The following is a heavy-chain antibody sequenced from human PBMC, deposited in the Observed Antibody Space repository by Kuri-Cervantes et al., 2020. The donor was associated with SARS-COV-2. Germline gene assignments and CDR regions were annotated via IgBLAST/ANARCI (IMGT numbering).Heavy chain of an antibody. CDR2: ISYDGSNK. D-gene: IGHD6-13*01. J-gene: IGHJ4*02. CDR3: ASPYSSSFDY. Sequence: GESLKISCAASGFTFSNYAIHWVRQAPGKGLEWVAVISYDGSNKYYADSVKGRFTISRDNSKNTLYLQMNSLRAEDTAVYYCASPYSSSFDYWGQGTLVTVSS. V-gene: IGHV3-30*01. CDR1: GFTFSNYA.